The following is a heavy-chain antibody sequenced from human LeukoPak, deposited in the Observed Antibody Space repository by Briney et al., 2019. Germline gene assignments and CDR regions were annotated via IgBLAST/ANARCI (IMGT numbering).Heavy chain of an antibody. D-gene: IGHD3-10*01. V-gene: IGHV4-59*01. Sequence: KPSETLSLTCTVSGRSISSYYWSWIRQPAGKGLDWIGYIYYSGSTNYNPSLKSRVTISLDTSKNQFSLKLSSVTAADTAVYYCARTTMVRGVPDYWGQGTLVTVSS. CDR1: GRSISSYY. CDR3: ARTTMVRGVPDY. CDR2: IYYSGST. J-gene: IGHJ4*02.